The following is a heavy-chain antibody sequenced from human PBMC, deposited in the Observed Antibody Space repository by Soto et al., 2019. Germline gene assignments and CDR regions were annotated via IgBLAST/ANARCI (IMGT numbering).Heavy chain of an antibody. J-gene: IGHJ6*02. D-gene: IGHD5-12*01. V-gene: IGHV1-2*02. Sequence: ASVKVSCKASGYSFTGYYTHWVRQAPGQGLEWMGRINPNSGGTHYAQKFQGRVTMTRDTSISTAYMELSRLRSDDTAVYYCARDVDSAYGNYYYSMDVWGQGTTVTVSS. CDR2: INPNSGGT. CDR1: GYSFTGYY. CDR3: ARDVDSAYGNYYYSMDV.